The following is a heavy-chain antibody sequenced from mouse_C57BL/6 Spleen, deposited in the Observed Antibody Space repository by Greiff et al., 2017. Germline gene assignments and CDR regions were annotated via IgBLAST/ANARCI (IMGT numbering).Heavy chain of an antibody. J-gene: IGHJ2*01. Sequence: QVQLQQSGPELVKPGASVKISCKASGYAFSSSWMNWVKQRPGKGLEWIGRIYPGDGDTNYNGKFKGKATLTADKSSSTAYMQLRSLTSEDSAVYCCARSSSSPYDFDYWGQGTTLTVSS. CDR3: ARSSSSPYDFDY. CDR1: GYAFSSSW. CDR2: IYPGDGDT. D-gene: IGHD1-1*01. V-gene: IGHV1-82*01.